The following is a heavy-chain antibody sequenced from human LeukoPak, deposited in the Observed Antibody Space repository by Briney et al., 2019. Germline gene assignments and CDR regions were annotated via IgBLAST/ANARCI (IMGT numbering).Heavy chain of an antibody. CDR3: ARHRYRSGSDWIDP. D-gene: IGHD1-26*01. Sequence: TLSLTCTVSGGSISSGNYYWSWIRQPPGKGLEWIGYIYSSGSTYYNPSLKSRVTISVDTSKNQFSLKLSSVTAADTAVYYCARHRYRSGSDWIDPWGQGTLVTVSS. CDR1: GGSISSGNYY. CDR2: IYSSGST. J-gene: IGHJ5*02. V-gene: IGHV4-30-4*08.